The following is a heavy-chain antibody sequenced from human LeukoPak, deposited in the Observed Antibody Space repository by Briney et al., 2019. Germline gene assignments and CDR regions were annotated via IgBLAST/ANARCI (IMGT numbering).Heavy chain of an antibody. J-gene: IGHJ5*02. V-gene: IGHV3-30-3*01. CDR2: ISYDGSNK. D-gene: IGHD3-3*01. CDR3: ARDETPITIFGVAGGWFDP. CDR1: GFTFSSYA. Sequence: PGGSLRLSCAASGFTFSSYAMHWVRQAPGKGLEWVAVISYDGSNKYYADSVKGRFTISRDNSKNTLYLQMNSLRAEDTAVYYCARDETPITIFGVAGGWFDPWGQGTLVTVSS.